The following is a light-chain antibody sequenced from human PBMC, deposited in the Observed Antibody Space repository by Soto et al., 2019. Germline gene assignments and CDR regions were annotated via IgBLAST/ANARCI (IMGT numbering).Light chain of an antibody. V-gene: IGLV1-47*01. J-gene: IGLJ1*01. CDR1: SSNIGSNY. CDR3: AAWDESLSALYV. CDR2: RNN. Sequence: QSVLAQPPSASGTPGQRVTISCSGSSSNIGSNYVYWYQQLPGTAPKLLIYRNNQRPSGVPDRFSGSKSGTSASLAISGLRSEDEADYYCAAWDESLSALYVFGIGTKVTVL.